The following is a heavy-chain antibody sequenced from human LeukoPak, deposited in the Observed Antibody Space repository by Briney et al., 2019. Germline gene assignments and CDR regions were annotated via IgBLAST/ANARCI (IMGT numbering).Heavy chain of an antibody. CDR2: IRYDGSNK. V-gene: IGHV3-30*02. CDR3: AKENGDCSSTSCYDY. J-gene: IGHJ4*02. D-gene: IGHD2-2*01. Sequence: GGSLRLSCAASGFTFSSYGMHWVRQAPGKGLEWVAFIRYDGSNKYYADSVRGRFTISRDNSKNTLYLQMNSLRAEDTAVYYCAKENGDCSSTSCYDYWGQGTLVTVS. CDR1: GFTFSSYG.